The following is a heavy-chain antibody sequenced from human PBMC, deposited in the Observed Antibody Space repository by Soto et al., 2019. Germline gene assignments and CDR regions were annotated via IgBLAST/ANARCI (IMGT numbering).Heavy chain of an antibody. D-gene: IGHD2-15*01. V-gene: IGHV4-31*03. CDR1: GRQIRSGGYY. J-gene: IGHJ1*01. Sequence: SHSLSLPHISSGRQIRSGGYYWSWIRQYPGKGLEWIGYIYYSGSTYYNPSLKSRVTISVDTSKNQFSLKLSSVTVADTAVYYCARTPRHWGQG. CDR3: ARTPRH. CDR2: IYYSGST.